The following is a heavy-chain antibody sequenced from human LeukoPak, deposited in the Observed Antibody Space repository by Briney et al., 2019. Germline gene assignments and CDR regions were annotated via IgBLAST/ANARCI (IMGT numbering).Heavy chain of an antibody. CDR2: IYYSKNT. CDR3: VSPRGFSYGYFDY. V-gene: IGHV4-39*01. D-gene: IGHD5-18*01. CDR1: GGSISSSSAY. J-gene: IGHJ4*02. Sequence: PSETLSLTCTVPGGSISSSSAYWGWIRHPPGKGLEWIGSIYYSKNTYYNPSLKSRVTISADTSKNQFSLTLSSVSATDTAVYYCVSPRGFSYGYFDYWGQGTLVTVSS.